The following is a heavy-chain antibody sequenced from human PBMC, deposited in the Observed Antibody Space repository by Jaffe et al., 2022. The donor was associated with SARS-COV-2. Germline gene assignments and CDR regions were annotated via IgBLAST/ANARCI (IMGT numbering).Heavy chain of an antibody. J-gene: IGHJ4*02. V-gene: IGHV4-4*02. D-gene: IGHD2-2*01. CDR1: GDSISSTNW. CDR3: ARIYCSSTSCQYFDY. Sequence: QVQLQESGPGLVRPSGTLSLTCAVSGDSISSTNWWSWVRQPPGKGLEWIGEIFHSGNTNYNPSLKSRVTISVDKSKNQFSLKLTSVTAADTAVYYCARIYCSSTSCQYFDYWGQGTLVTVSS. CDR2: IFHSGNT.